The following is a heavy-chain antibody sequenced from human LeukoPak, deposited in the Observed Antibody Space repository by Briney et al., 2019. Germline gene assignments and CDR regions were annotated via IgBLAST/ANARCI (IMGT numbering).Heavy chain of an antibody. CDR2: ISSSSSYI. J-gene: IGHJ3*02. D-gene: IGHD2-15*01. CDR3: ARDRLTLSAFDI. V-gene: IGHV3-21*04. Sequence: PGGSLRLSCAASGFTFSSYSMNWVRQAPGKGLEWVSSISSSSSYIYYADSVKGRFTISRDNSKTMLFLQMNSLRAEDTAVYFCARDRLTLSAFDIWGQGTMVTVSS. CDR1: GFTFSSYS.